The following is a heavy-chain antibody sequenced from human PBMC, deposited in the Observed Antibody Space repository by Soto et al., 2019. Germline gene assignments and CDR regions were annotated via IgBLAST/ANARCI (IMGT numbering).Heavy chain of an antibody. CDR1: GFTFSSYS. CDR3: ARSNFLTIFGVVRAWDGMDV. J-gene: IGHJ6*02. V-gene: IGHV3-48*02. D-gene: IGHD3-3*01. CDR2: ISSSSSTI. Sequence: GGSLSLSCAASGFTFSSYSMNWVRQAPGKGLEWVSYISSSSSTIYYADSVKGRFTISRDNAKNSLYLQMNSLRDEDTAVYYCARSNFLTIFGVVRAWDGMDVWGQGTTVTSP.